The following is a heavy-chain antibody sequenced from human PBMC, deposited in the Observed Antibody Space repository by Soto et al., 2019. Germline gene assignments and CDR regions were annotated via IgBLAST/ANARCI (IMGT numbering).Heavy chain of an antibody. Sequence: EVQLLEYGGGLVQPGGSLRLYCAASGFTFSSYAMSWVRQAPGKGLEWVSAISGSGGSTYYADSVKGRLTISRDNSKNALYRQRNSLRAEDTAVYYCARALAGVITAKGDYWGQGTLVTVSS. CDR3: ARALAGVITAKGDY. J-gene: IGHJ4*02. CDR2: ISGSGGST. D-gene: IGHD3-22*01. CDR1: GFTFSSYA. V-gene: IGHV3-23*01.